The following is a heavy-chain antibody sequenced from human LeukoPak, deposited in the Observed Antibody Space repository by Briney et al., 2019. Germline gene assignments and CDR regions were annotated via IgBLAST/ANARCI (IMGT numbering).Heavy chain of an antibody. CDR1: GFIFSSNA. Sequence: GGSLRISCAASGFIFSSNAMSWVRQAPGKGLEWVSGISNSGDSTYYADSVKGRFTISRDNSKNTLYLQMNTLRAEDTAVYYCAQRRPYYDSSGYLDYWGQGTLVTVSS. CDR2: ISNSGDST. D-gene: IGHD3-22*01. V-gene: IGHV3-23*01. CDR3: AQRRPYYDSSGYLDY. J-gene: IGHJ4*02.